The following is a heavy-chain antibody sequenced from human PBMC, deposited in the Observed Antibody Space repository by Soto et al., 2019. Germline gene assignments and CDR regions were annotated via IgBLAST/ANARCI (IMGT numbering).Heavy chain of an antibody. V-gene: IGHV4-34*01. D-gene: IGHD3-9*01. Sequence: PSETLSLTCAVYGGSFSCYYWSWIRQPPGKGLEWIGEINHSGSTNYNPSLKSRVTISVDTSKNQFSLKLSSVTAADTAVYYCARGRRVLRYFDWLPRGCAFDIWGQGTMVTVSS. CDR2: INHSGST. J-gene: IGHJ3*02. CDR1: GGSFSCYY. CDR3: ARGRRVLRYFDWLPRGCAFDI.